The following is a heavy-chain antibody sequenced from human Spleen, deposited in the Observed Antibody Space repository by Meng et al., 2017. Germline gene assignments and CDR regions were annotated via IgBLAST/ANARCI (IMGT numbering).Heavy chain of an antibody. CDR3: ATRGNPYLDR. J-gene: IGHJ4*02. Sequence: QVQRLQSGAAVTKPGASVKVSCKVSDYTLTSDGFSWVRQAPGQGLQWMGWINIYNGITNYGRNFQGRVTLTTDTSTSTGYMELRSLTSDDTAVYYCATRGNPYLDRWGQGTLVTVSS. CDR2: INIYNGIT. V-gene: IGHV1-18*04. CDR1: DYTLTSDG.